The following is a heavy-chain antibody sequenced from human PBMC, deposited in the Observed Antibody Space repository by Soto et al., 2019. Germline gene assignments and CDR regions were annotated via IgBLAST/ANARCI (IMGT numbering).Heavy chain of an antibody. CDR1: GDSISSGDYY. CDR3: ARDYNRYRRRTSRFEY. CDR2: IYYSGNT. J-gene: IGHJ4*02. V-gene: IGHV4-30-4*01. Sequence: SETLSLTCTVSGDSISSGDYYWSWIRQPPGKGLEWIGCIYYSGNTYYNPSLKSRFSISVDTSKNQFSLKLSSVTAADTAVYYCARDYNRYRRRTSRFEYWGQGTLVTVSS. D-gene: IGHD1-20*01.